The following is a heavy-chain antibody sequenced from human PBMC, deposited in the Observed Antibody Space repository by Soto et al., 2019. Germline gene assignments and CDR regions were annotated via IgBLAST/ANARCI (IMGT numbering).Heavy chain of an antibody. CDR2: IYYSGST. D-gene: IGHD6-13*01. J-gene: IGHJ4*02. Sequence: QVQLQESGPGLVKPSQTLSLTCTVSGGSISSGGYYWSWIRQHPGKGLEWIGYIYYSGSTYYNPPLTSPAPVSADTSKNQSSLTLSSVTAADTAVSYCARATAAGTFTSAYWRQGTLVTVSS. CDR1: GGSISSGGYY. CDR3: ARATAAGTFTSAY. V-gene: IGHV4-31*01.